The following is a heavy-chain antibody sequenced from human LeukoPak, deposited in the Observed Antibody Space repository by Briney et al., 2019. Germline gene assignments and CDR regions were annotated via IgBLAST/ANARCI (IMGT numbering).Heavy chain of an antibody. CDR2: IYTSGST. J-gene: IGHJ6*03. CDR3: ARVSWGSVTTLSYYYYMDV. CDR1: GGSISSGSYY. D-gene: IGHD4-11*01. Sequence: SETLSLTCTVSGGSISSGSYYWSWIRQPAGKGLEWIGRIYTSGSTNYNPSLKSRVTISVDTSKTQFSLKLSSVTAADTAVYYCARVSWGSVTTLSYYYYMDVWGKGTTVTVSS. V-gene: IGHV4-61*02.